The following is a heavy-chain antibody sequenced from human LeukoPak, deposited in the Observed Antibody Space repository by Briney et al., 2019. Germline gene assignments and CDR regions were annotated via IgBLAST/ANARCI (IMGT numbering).Heavy chain of an antibody. CDR3: AKRSDYGGNSNYFDF. CDR2: LSRSGGDT. Sequence: GGPLRLSCAASGFTFSSYGMSWVRQAPGKGLEWVSALSRSGGDTYYVDSVKGRFTISRDNSKNTLYLQMNSLRAEDTAVYYCAKRSDYGGNSNYFDFWGQGTLVTVSS. D-gene: IGHD4-23*01. J-gene: IGHJ4*02. CDR1: GFTFSSYG. V-gene: IGHV3-23*01.